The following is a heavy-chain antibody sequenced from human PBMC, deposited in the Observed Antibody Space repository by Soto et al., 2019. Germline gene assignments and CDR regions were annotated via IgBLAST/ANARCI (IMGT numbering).Heavy chain of an antibody. V-gene: IGHV1-46*01. CDR1: GYRFTSYY. Sequence: ASVKVSCKASGYRFTSYYMRWVRQAPGQGLEWMGIINPNSGITNSAQNFQGRVIMTRDTSTSTVYMELSSLKSVDTAVYYCARSRGAAAGINWFHPWG. CDR3: ARSRGAAAGINWFHP. D-gene: IGHD6-13*01. CDR2: INPNSGIT. J-gene: IGHJ5*02.